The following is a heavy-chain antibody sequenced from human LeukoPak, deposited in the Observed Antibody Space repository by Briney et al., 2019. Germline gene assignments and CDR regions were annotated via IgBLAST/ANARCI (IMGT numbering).Heavy chain of an antibody. J-gene: IGHJ2*01. CDR1: GFTFSTYW. Sequence: GGSLRLSCAASGFTFSTYWMGWVRQAPGKGLEWVAKIKPDGSEKDHVDSVKGRFTISRDNAKNSLYLQLNSLRAEDTAVYYCARDLPDSYGPEGNWYFDLWGRGTLVTVSS. CDR3: ARDLPDSYGPEGNWYFDL. V-gene: IGHV3-7*01. D-gene: IGHD5-18*01. CDR2: IKPDGSEK.